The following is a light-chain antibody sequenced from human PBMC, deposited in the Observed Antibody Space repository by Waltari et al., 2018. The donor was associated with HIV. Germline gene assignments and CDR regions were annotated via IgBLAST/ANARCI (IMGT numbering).Light chain of an antibody. CDR2: DDS. CDR1: NIGSQS. V-gene: IGLV3-21*02. Sequence: SYVLTQPPSVSVAPGQTASISCGGNNIGSQSVRWYQQKPGQAPVFVVYDDSDRPSGIPERFSGSNSGNTATLTISRVEAGDEADYYCQVWDTSRDHVIFGGGTKLTVL. J-gene: IGLJ2*01. CDR3: QVWDTSRDHVI.